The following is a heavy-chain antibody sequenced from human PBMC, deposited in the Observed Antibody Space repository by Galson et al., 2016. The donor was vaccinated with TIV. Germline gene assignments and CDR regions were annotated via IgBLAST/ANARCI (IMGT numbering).Heavy chain of an antibody. J-gene: IGHJ4*02. CDR1: GYSFTRYW. D-gene: IGHD2-21*01. CDR2: IYPADSHA. CDR3: ARNDFPDCGGGCDTEFFFDF. Sequence: QSGAEVKKPGESLKISCEGSGYSFTRYWIGWVRQMPGKGLEYMGMIYPADSHARYSASFRGQVTISVDKSINTAYLQWSSLRASDTALYFCARNDFPDCGGGCDTEFFFDFWGQGTLVTVSS. V-gene: IGHV5-51*01.